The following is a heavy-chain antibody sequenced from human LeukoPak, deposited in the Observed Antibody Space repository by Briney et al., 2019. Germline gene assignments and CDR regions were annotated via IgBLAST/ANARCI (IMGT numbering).Heavy chain of an antibody. CDR1: GYTFTDYY. CDR2: VDPEDGET. Sequence: ASVKVSCKASGYTFTDYYMHWVQQAPGKGLEWMGLVDPEDGETIYAEKFQGRVTITADTSTDTAYMELSSLRSEDTAVYYCATSVDTAMAELDYWGQGTLVTASS. CDR3: ATSVDTAMAELDY. D-gene: IGHD5-18*01. V-gene: IGHV1-69-2*01. J-gene: IGHJ4*02.